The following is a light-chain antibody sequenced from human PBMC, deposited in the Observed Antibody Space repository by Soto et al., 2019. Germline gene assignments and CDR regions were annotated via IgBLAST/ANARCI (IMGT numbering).Light chain of an antibody. J-gene: IGLJ1*01. Sequence: QSVLTQPASVSGSPGQSITISCTGTSSAVGGHNYASWFQHHPGKAPTLIIYEVSYRPSGVSNRFSGSKSGDTASLTISGLQVGNGANYSCSSFNNTIPLCALGTGTKVTV. V-gene: IGLV2-14*01. CDR2: EVS. CDR3: SSFNNTIPLCA. CDR1: SSAVGGHNY.